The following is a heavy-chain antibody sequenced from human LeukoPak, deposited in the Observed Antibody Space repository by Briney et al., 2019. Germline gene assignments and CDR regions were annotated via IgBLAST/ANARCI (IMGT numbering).Heavy chain of an antibody. CDR1: GGSISYYY. CDR2: IYYSGST. D-gene: IGHD2-2*02. CDR3: ARVIVVPAAIRDSGWFDP. V-gene: IGHV4-59*01. Sequence: PSETLSLTCTVSGGSISYYYWSWIRQSPGKGLEWIGYIYYSGSTNYNPSLKSRVTISVDTSKNQFSLKLSSVTAADTAVYYCARVIVVPAAIRDSGWFDPWGQGTLVTVSS. J-gene: IGHJ5*02.